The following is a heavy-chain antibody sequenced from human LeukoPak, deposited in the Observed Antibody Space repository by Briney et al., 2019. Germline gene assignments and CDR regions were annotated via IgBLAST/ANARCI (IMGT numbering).Heavy chain of an antibody. CDR3: AKTGVGSSWYFSY. CDR1: GFTFSSYW. CDR2: IKQDGGET. D-gene: IGHD6-13*01. Sequence: GGSLRLSCAASGFTFSSYWMSWVRQAPGKGLEWVANIKQDGGETYYVDSVKGRFTISRDNTKKSLYLQMNSLRAEDTAVYYCAKTGVGSSWYFSYWGQGTLVTVSS. J-gene: IGHJ4*02. V-gene: IGHV3-7*03.